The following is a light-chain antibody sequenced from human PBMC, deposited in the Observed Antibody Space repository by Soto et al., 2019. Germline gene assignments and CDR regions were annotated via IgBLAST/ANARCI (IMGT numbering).Light chain of an antibody. CDR3: QQRSNWPPFT. Sequence: EIVLTQSPATLSLSPGERATVSCRASQSVSSYLALYQQKPGQAPRLLIYDASNRATGIPARFSGSGSGTDFTLTISSLEPEDFAVYYCQQRSNWPPFTFGPGTKVDIK. CDR2: DAS. CDR1: QSVSSY. J-gene: IGKJ3*01. V-gene: IGKV3-11*01.